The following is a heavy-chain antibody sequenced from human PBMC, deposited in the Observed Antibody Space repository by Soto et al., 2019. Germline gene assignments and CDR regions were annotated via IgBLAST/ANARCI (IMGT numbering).Heavy chain of an antibody. Sequence: GGSLRLSCAASGFTFSSYAMSWVRQAPGKGLEWVSAISGSGGSTYYADSVKGRFIISRDNSKNTLYLQMNSLRAEDTAVYYCAKDGYYYDSSGYYALDYWGQGTLVTVSS. D-gene: IGHD3-22*01. CDR3: AKDGYYYDSSGYYALDY. CDR2: ISGSGGST. J-gene: IGHJ4*02. CDR1: GFTFSSYA. V-gene: IGHV3-23*01.